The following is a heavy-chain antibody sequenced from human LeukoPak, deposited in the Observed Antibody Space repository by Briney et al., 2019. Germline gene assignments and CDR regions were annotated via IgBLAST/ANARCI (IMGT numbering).Heavy chain of an antibody. J-gene: IGHJ3*02. D-gene: IGHD2-15*01. CDR2: ISGIISYI. CDR3: ARGSGGSCPDAFDI. CDR1: VFTFSSYI. V-gene: IGHV3-21*03. Sequence: GGALRLSCAASVFTFSSYIMNWVRQAPGKGLECVSSISGIISYIYYAHSVKGRFTISRDNAKNSLYLQMNSLRAEDTRVYYCARGSGGSCPDAFDIWGQGTMVTVSS.